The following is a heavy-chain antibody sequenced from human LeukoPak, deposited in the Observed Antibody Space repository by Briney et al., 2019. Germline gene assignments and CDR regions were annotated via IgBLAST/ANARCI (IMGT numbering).Heavy chain of an antibody. J-gene: IGHJ1*01. Sequence: PGGSLRLSCAASGFTFSSYAMSWVRQAPGKGLEWVGRIRNKAHTFSTEYAASVRGRFTVSRDDSKNSLSLQMNSLRSEDTAVYYCVRASQGYFQSWGQGTLVSVSS. CDR2: IRNKAHTFST. CDR1: GFTFSSYA. CDR3: VRASQGYFQS. V-gene: IGHV3-72*01.